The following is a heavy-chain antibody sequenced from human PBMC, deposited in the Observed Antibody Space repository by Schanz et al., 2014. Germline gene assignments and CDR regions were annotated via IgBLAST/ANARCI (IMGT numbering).Heavy chain of an antibody. D-gene: IGHD4-17*01. J-gene: IGHJ6*02. CDR1: GYTFTSYG. V-gene: IGHV1-18*04. CDR3: ARDGGGPTGTTGYYCMDD. Sequence: QVQLVQSGAEVKKPGASVKVSCKASGYTFTSYGISWVRQAPGQGPEWMGWISDYNADTKYAQKVQGRVTMTTDTSTSTAYMELRSLRSDDTAVYYCARDGGGPTGTTGYYCMDDWGQGTTVTVSS. CDR2: ISDYNADT.